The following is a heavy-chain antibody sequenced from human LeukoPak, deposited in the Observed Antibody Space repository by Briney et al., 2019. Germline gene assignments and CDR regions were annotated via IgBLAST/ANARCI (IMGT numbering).Heavy chain of an antibody. CDR1: GFTFSSYA. D-gene: IGHD6-19*01. CDR3: AKEIAVAGTSSYFDY. CDR2: ISYDGSNK. V-gene: IGHV3-30*04. J-gene: IGHJ4*02. Sequence: PGGSLRLSCAASGFTFSSYAMYWVRQAPGKGLEWVAVISYDGSNKYYADSVKGRFTISRDNSKNTLYLQMNSLRAEDTAVYYCAKEIAVAGTSSYFDYWGQGTLVTVSS.